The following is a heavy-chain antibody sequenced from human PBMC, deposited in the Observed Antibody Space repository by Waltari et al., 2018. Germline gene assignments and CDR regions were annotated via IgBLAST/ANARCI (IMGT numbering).Heavy chain of an antibody. J-gene: IGHJ4*02. V-gene: IGHV4-39*07. Sequence: QLQLQESGPGLVKPSETLSLTCTVSGGSISSSSYYWGWIRQPPGKGLEWIGSIYYSGSTYYNPALKSRATISVDTSKNQFSLKLGSVTAADTAVYYCARDRVGYDILTGYYNTLDYWGQGTLVTVSS. D-gene: IGHD3-9*01. CDR2: IYYSGST. CDR1: GGSISSSSYY. CDR3: ARDRVGYDILTGYYNTLDY.